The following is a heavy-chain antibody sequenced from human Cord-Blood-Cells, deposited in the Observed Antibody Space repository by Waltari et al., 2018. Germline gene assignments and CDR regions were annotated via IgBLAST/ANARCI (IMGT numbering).Heavy chain of an antibody. V-gene: IGHV4-34*01. J-gene: IGHJ4*02. Sequence: SWIRQPPGKGLEWIGEINHSGSTNYNPSLKSRVTISVDTSKNQFSLKLSSVTAADTAVYYCARTVYSGSSFDYWGQGTLVTVSS. CDR2: INHSGST. CDR3: ARTVYSGSSFDY. D-gene: IGHD1-26*01.